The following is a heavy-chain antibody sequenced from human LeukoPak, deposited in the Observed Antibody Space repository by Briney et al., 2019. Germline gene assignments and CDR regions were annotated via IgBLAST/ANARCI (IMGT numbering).Heavy chain of an antibody. CDR1: GFTFSSYG. Sequence: GGSLRLSCAASGFTFSSYGMHWVRQAPGKGLEWVAVISYDGSNKYYADSVKGRFTISRDNSKNTLYLQMNSLRAEDTAVYYCAKEGYDSSGYYYVGGNYFDYWGQGTLVTVSS. J-gene: IGHJ4*02. CDR3: AKEGYDSSGYYYVGGNYFDY. D-gene: IGHD3-22*01. V-gene: IGHV3-30*18. CDR2: ISYDGSNK.